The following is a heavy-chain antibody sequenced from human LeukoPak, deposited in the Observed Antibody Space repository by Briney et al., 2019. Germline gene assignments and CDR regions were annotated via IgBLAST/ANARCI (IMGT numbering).Heavy chain of an antibody. Sequence: ASVKVSCKASGYTFTSYYMHWVRQAPGQGLEWMRIINPSGGSTSYAQKFQGRVTMTRDTSTSTVYMELSSLRSEDTAVYYCARRLWAYCGGDCYAQFFDPWRQGTLVTVSS. D-gene: IGHD2-21*02. CDR1: GYTFTSYY. V-gene: IGHV1-46*01. CDR2: INPSGGST. CDR3: ARRLWAYCGGDCYAQFFDP. J-gene: IGHJ5*02.